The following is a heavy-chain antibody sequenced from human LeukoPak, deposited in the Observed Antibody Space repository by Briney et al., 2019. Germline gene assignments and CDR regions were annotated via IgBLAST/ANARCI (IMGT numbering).Heavy chain of an antibody. V-gene: IGHV3-48*01. CDR1: GFTFSTYN. CDR2: ISKTSSSI. J-gene: IGHJ4*02. D-gene: IGHD1-26*01. CDR3: ASSGDYYMGY. Sequence: GGSLSLSCAASGFTFSTYNMNWVRQAPGKGLEWVSYISKTSSSIYYADSVKGRFTISRDNAKNSLYLQMNSLRAEDTAVYYCASSGDYYMGYWGQGTLVTVSS.